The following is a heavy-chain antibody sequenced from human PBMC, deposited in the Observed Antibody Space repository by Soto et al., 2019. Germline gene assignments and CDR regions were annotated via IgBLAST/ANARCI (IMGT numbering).Heavy chain of an antibody. Sequence: PGGSLRLSCTASGFAFSTYEMNWVRQAPGKGLEWVSYVSGSGSTIHYADSVKGRFTISRENAKNSLFLQMNSLRAEDTGVYYCVRGGGGGLFDPWGQGTMVTVSS. CDR2: VSGSGSTI. J-gene: IGHJ5*02. CDR3: VRGGGGGLFDP. V-gene: IGHV3-48*03. D-gene: IGHD2-15*01. CDR1: GFAFSTYE.